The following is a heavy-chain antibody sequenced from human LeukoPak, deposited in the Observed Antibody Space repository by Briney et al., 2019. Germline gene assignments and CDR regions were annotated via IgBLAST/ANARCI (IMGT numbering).Heavy chain of an antibody. CDR2: VHYSGNT. CDR1: GDSISTYY. D-gene: IGHD6-19*01. Sequence: SETLSLTCTVSGDSISTYYWSWIRQPPGKGLEWIGYVHYSGNTNYNPSLKSRVTISVDTSKSQFSLNLTSGTAADTAVYYCARGWEFNDYWGQGTLVTVSS. V-gene: IGHV4-59*01. CDR3: ARGWEFNDY. J-gene: IGHJ4*02.